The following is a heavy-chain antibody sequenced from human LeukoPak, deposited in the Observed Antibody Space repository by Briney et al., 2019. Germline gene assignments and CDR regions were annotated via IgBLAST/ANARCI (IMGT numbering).Heavy chain of an antibody. CDR1: RFTFSNYA. CDR3: AKAWGAVAGTFYFDY. Sequence: GGSLRLSCVASRFTFSNYAMTWVRQAPGKGLEWVSSITRSGITTFVADSVKGRFTISRDNSKNMVYMQMNSLRADDTAVYYCAKAWGAVAGTFYFDYWGQGTLVTVSS. D-gene: IGHD6-19*01. V-gene: IGHV3-23*01. CDR2: ITRSGITT. J-gene: IGHJ4*02.